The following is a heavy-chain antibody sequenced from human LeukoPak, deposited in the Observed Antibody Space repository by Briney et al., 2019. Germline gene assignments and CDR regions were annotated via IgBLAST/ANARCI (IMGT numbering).Heavy chain of an antibody. CDR2: IKEDGSEE. CDR1: TFTFSDYS. D-gene: IGHD4-17*01. Sequence: SGGSLRLSCAASTFTFSDYSMSWVRQAPGRGLEWVANIKEDGSEEDYVDSVKGRFTISRDNAKNSVYLQLNSLTPEDTAVYYCARDLRAGGTWSYGVYFDLGGRGTLSQSPQ. J-gene: IGHJ2*01. CDR3: ARDLRAGGTWSYGVYFDL. V-gene: IGHV3-7*01.